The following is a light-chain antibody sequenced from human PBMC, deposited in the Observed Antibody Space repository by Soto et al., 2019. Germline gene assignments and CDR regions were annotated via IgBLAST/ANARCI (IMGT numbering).Light chain of an antibody. Sequence: EIVMTQSPATLSVSPGERATLSCRASQSVSNNLAWYRQKPGQAPRLLIYGASTRATGIPARFSGSRSGTEFPLTISILQSEHFAVYYSQLYNNWPRTFGQGTKVEIK. J-gene: IGKJ1*01. CDR1: QSVSNN. CDR2: GAS. V-gene: IGKV3-15*01. CDR3: QLYNNWPRT.